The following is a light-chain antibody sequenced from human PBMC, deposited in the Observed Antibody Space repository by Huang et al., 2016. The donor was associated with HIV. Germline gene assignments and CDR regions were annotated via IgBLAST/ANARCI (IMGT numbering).Light chain of an antibody. CDR1: QGITKS. CDR2: ATS. Sequence: DIQMTQSPSSLSASVGDRVTIPCRASQGITKSLVWYQQKPGKAPKLLLFATSRLERGVPSRFSGSGSGTDFTLTISSLQPEDFATYYCQQYYNTPYTFGQGTKLEIK. V-gene: IGKV1-NL1*01. J-gene: IGKJ2*01. CDR3: QQYYNTPYT.